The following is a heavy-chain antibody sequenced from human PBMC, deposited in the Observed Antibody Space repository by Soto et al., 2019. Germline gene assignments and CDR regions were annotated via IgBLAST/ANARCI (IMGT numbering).Heavy chain of an antibody. J-gene: IGHJ6*02. D-gene: IGHD2-15*01. Sequence: GASVKVSCKASGFTFTSSAVQWVRRARGQRLEWIGWVVVGSGNTNYAQMFQERVTITRDMSTSTAYMELSSLRSEDTAVYYCAAGGPSSLYCRGGSCSYYYFMDVWS. CDR3: AAGGPSSLYCRGGSCSYYYFMDV. CDR2: VVVGSGNT. V-gene: IGHV1-58*01. CDR1: GFTFTSSA.